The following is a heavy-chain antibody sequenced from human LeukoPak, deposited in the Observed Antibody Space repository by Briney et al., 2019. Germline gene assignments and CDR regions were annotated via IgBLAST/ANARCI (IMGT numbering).Heavy chain of an antibody. CDR1: GFTFSSYS. Sequence: GGSLRLSCAASGFTFSSYSMNWVRQAPGKGLEWVSSISSSSSYIYYADSVKGRFTISRDNAKNSLYLQMNSLRAEDTAVYYCAREFTIFGVVIQSFDYWGQGTLVTVSS. D-gene: IGHD3-3*01. J-gene: IGHJ4*02. CDR2: ISSSSSYI. CDR3: AREFTIFGVVIQSFDY. V-gene: IGHV3-21*01.